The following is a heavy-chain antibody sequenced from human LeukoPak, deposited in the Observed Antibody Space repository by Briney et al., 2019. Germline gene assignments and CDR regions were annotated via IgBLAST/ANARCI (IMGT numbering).Heavy chain of an antibody. V-gene: IGHV3-48*03. CDR1: GFTFSNYE. J-gene: IGHJ3*02. CDR3: ARESQIVVVVAAIAGAFDI. Sequence: SGGSLRLSCAASGFTFSNYEINWVRQAPGRGLEWVSYISSSGSTIYYADSVKGRFTISRDNAKNSLYLQMNSLRAEDTAVYYCARESQIVVVVAAIAGAFDIWGQGTMVTVSS. D-gene: IGHD2-15*01. CDR2: ISSSGSTI.